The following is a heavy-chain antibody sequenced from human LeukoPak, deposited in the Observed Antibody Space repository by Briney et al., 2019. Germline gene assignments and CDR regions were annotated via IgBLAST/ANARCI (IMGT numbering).Heavy chain of an antibody. Sequence: GGSLRLSCAGYGITLSELWMNWVRQVPGKGLEWVANIKQVGSEKKYVDSVKGRFTISRDNAKNSVYLQMNSLRVDDTAVYYCVGGYGWLPDYWGQGALVTVSS. CDR2: IKQVGSEK. J-gene: IGHJ4*02. CDR1: GITLSELW. D-gene: IGHD6-19*01. V-gene: IGHV3-7*04. CDR3: VGGYGWLPDY.